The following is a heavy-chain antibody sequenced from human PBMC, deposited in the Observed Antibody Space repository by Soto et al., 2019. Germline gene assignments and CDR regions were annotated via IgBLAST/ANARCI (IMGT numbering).Heavy chain of an antibody. V-gene: IGHV4-31*03. Sequence: PSETLSLTCTVSGGSISSGGYYWSWIRQHPGKGLEWIGYIYYSGSTYYNPSLKSRVTISVDTSKNQFSLKLSSVTAADTAVYYCARDILGSGSYKHSSYYGMDVWGQGTTVTVSS. CDR1: GGSISSGGYY. J-gene: IGHJ6*02. D-gene: IGHD1-26*01. CDR3: ARDILGSGSYKHSSYYGMDV. CDR2: IYYSGST.